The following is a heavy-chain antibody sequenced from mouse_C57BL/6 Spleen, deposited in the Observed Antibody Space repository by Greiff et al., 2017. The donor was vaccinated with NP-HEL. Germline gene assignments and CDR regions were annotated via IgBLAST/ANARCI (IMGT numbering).Heavy chain of an antibody. D-gene: IGHD2-4*01. V-gene: IGHV5-4*03. J-gene: IGHJ2*01. CDR2: ISDGGSYT. Sequence: EVMLVESGGGLVKPGGSLKLSCAASGFTFSSYAMSWVRQTPEKRLEWVATISDGGSYTYYPDNVKGRFTISRDNAKNNLYLQMSHLKSEDTAMYYCASSYDYDGYYFDYWGQGTTLTVSS. CDR3: ASSYDYDGYYFDY. CDR1: GFTFSSYA.